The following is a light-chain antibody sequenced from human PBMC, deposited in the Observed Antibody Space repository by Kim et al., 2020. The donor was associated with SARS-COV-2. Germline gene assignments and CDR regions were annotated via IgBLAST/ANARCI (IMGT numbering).Light chain of an antibody. CDR1: SSDVGAYNY. V-gene: IGLV2-14*03. CDR3: SSFTTSSAWA. J-gene: IGLJ3*02. CDR2: DVG. Sequence: QSALTQPASVSGSPGQSITISCTGTSSDVGAYNYVSWYQQHPGKAPKLMIYDVGKRPSGVSNRFSGSKSGNTASLTISGLQAEDEADYYCSSFTTSSAWAFGGGTQLTVL.